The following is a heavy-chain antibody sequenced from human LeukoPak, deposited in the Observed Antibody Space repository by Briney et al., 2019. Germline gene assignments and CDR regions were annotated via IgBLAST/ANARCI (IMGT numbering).Heavy chain of an antibody. D-gene: IGHD5-12*01. CDR2: ITGNGGTT. V-gene: IGHV3-23*01. CDR3: ARDLRGYSYYYGMDV. CDR1: GVTFRNYA. J-gene: IGHJ6*02. Sequence: RAGGSLRLSCAASGVTFRNYAMSWVRQAPGKGLEWVSGITGNGGTTYYADSVKGRFTISRDNSQNTLYLQMNSLRAEDTAIYYCARDLRGYSYYYGMDVWGQGTTVTVSS.